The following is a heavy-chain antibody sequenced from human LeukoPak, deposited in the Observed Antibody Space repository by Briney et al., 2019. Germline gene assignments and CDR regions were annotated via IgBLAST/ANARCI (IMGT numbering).Heavy chain of an antibody. V-gene: IGHV3-30*03. D-gene: IGHD1-14*01. Sequence: GRSLRLSCAASGFTFSSYGMHWVRQAPGKGLEWVAVISYDGSNKYYADSVKGRFTISRDNSKNTLYLQMNSLRVEDTAVYYCATIFEFWGQGILVTVSS. CDR1: GFTFSSYG. J-gene: IGHJ4*02. CDR2: ISYDGSNK. CDR3: ATIFEF.